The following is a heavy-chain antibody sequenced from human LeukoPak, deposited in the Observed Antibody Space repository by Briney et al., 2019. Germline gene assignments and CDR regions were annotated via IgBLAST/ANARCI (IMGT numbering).Heavy chain of an antibody. CDR3: ARVWSDSSSWYSRFDP. J-gene: IGHJ5*02. D-gene: IGHD6-13*01. CDR1: GYTFTGYY. V-gene: IGHV1-2*02. Sequence: GASVKVSCKASGYTFTGYYMHWVRQAPGQGLEWMGWINPNSGGTNYAQKFQGRVTMTRDTSISTAYMELSRLRSDDTAVYYRARVWSDSSSWYSRFDPWGQGTLVTVSS. CDR2: INPNSGGT.